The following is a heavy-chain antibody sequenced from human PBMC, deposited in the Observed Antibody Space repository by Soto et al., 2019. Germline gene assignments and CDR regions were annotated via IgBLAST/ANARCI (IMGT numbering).Heavy chain of an antibody. J-gene: IGHJ4*02. CDR3: VKDRFVDY. Sequence: GGSLRHSCPASGFTFSDYYMSWVRQAPGKGLQYVSAISSNGGSTYYADSVKGRFTISRDNSKNTLYLQMSSLRVEDAVVYYCVKDRFVDYWGQGTLVTVSS. CDR2: ISSNGGST. CDR1: GFTFSDYY. V-gene: IGHV3-64D*06.